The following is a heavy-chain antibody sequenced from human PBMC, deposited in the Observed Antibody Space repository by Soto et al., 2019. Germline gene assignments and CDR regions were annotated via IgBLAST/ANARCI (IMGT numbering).Heavy chain of an antibody. CDR3: ARDTLKVRGVTTDY. J-gene: IGHJ4*02. CDR2: ISSSSSTI. Sequence: EVQLVESGGGLVQPGGSLRLSCAASGFTFSSYSMNWVRQAPGKGLEWVSYISSSSSTIYYADTVKGRFTIYRDNAKNTLYLQMNSLRDEDTAVYYCARDTLKVRGVTTDYWGQGTLVTVSS. CDR1: GFTFSSYS. D-gene: IGHD3-10*01. V-gene: IGHV3-48*02.